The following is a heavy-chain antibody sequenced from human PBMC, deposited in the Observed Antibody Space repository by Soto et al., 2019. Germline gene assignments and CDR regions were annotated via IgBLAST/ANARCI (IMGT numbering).Heavy chain of an antibody. D-gene: IGHD6-19*01. CDR3: ARRRLSGIAVAPRDYYYYGMDV. CDR1: GGSISSSCYY. J-gene: IGHJ6*02. CDR2: IYYSGST. Sequence: PSETLSLTCTVSGGSISSSCYYWGWIRQPPGKGLEWIGSIYYSGSTYYNPSLKSRVTISVDTSKNQFSLKLSSVTAADTAVYYCARRRLSGIAVAPRDYYYYGMDVWGQGTTVTVSS. V-gene: IGHV4-39*01.